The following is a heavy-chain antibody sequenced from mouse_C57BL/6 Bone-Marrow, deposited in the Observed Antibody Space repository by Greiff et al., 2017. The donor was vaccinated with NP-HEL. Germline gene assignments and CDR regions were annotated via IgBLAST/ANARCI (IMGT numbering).Heavy chain of an antibody. V-gene: IGHV5-6*01. CDR2: ISSGGSYT. Sequence: EVHLVESGGDLVKPGGSLKLSCAASGFTFSSYGMSWVRQTPDKRLEWVATISSGGSYTYYPDSVKGRFTISRDNAKNTLYLQMSSLKSEDTAMYYWARRGVWNFDYWGQGTTLTVSS. CDR1: GFTFSSYG. J-gene: IGHJ2*01. CDR3: ARRGVWNFDY.